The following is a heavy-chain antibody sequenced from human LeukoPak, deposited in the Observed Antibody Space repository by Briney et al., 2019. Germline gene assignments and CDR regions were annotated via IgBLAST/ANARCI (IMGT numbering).Heavy chain of an antibody. D-gene: IGHD6-13*01. CDR2: IYYSGST. V-gene: IGHV4-59*04. J-gene: IGHJ6*03. CDR3: ARQGYSSSWYSAGHYYYYMDV. CDR1: GGSISSYY. Sequence: SETLSLTCTVSGGSISSYYWSWIRQPPGKGLEWIGYIYYSGSTYYNPSLKSRVTISVDTSKNQFSLKLSSVTAADTAVYYCARQGYSSSWYSAGHYYYYMDVWGKGTTVTISS.